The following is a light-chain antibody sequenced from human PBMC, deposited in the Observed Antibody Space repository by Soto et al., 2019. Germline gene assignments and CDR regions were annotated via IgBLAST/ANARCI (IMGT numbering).Light chain of an antibody. J-gene: IGKJ2*01. CDR1: QSISSW. CDR2: DAS. CDR3: QQYNSYWYT. Sequence: DLPMTQSPSTLSASVGDRVTITCRASQSISSWLAWYQQKPGKAPKLLIYDASSLESGVPSRFSGGGSGTEFTLTISSLQPDDFATYYCQQYNSYWYTFGQGTKVEIK. V-gene: IGKV1-5*01.